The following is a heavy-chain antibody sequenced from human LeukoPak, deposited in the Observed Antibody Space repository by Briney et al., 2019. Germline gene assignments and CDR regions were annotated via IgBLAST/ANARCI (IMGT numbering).Heavy chain of an antibody. V-gene: IGHV3-21*01. CDR2: ISSSSSYI. Sequence: GGSLRLSCAGSGFTFSSNELTWVRQAPRKGLDCVSSISSSSSYIYYADSVKGRFTISRDNAKNSLYLQMNSLRAEDTAVYYCARAGGGFYDILTGPYYYGMDVWGKGTTVTVSS. CDR1: GFTFSSNE. CDR3: ARAGGGFYDILTGPYYYGMDV. D-gene: IGHD3-9*01. J-gene: IGHJ6*04.